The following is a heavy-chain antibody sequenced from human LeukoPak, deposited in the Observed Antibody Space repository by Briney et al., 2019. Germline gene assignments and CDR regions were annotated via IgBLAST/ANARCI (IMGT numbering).Heavy chain of an antibody. J-gene: IGHJ4*02. CDR2: IKHDGSEK. CDR1: GFTFSNYW. V-gene: IGHV3-7*04. D-gene: IGHD3-22*01. Sequence: QPGRSLRLSCAASGFTFSNYWMSWVRQAPGKGLEWLANIKHDGSEKYYVDSVKGRFTIPRDNAKNSLYLQMNSLRVEDTAVYYCARDRNPYDSSDYWGQGTLVTVSS. CDR3: ARDRNPYDSSDY.